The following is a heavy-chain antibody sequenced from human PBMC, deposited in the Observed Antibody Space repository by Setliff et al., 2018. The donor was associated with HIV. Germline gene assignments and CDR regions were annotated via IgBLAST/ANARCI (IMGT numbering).Heavy chain of an antibody. Sequence: GGSLRLSCAASGFTFSTYPRNWVRQAQGKGLEWVSYITGSSDIIHYADPVKGRFTISRDNAKHSLYLQMTSLRPEDTAVYYCGVSGGSSPGYWGQGIQVTVSS. CDR2: ITGSSDII. J-gene: IGHJ4*02. CDR3: GVSGGSSPGY. CDR1: GFTFSTYP. D-gene: IGHD2-15*01. V-gene: IGHV3-48*04.